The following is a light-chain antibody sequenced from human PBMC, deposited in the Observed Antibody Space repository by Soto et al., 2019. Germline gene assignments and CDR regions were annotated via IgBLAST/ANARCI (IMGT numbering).Light chain of an antibody. V-gene: IGKV1-9*01. CDR3: QQLNSYPPT. CDR2: AAC. Sequence: IQLTQSPSSLSASIGDRVTITCRASQGISSYLAWYQQKPGKAPKLLIYAACTLQRGVPSRFSGSGSGTDFTLTISSLQPEDFATYYCQQLNSYPPTFGGGTKVEIK. CDR1: QGISSY. J-gene: IGKJ4*01.